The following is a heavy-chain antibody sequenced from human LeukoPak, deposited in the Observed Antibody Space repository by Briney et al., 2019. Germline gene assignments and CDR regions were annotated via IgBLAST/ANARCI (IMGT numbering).Heavy chain of an antibody. CDR2: IYHSGTT. D-gene: IGHD2-21*02. Sequence: PSETLSLTCKVSDGSISSGYYWTWIRQPPGKGLEWIGYIYHSGTTYYNPSLKSRVTISVDTSKNQFSLKLSSVTAADTAVYYCARHPPHVVVTALRAFDIWGQGTMVTVSS. V-gene: IGHV4-38-2*02. CDR1: DGSISSGYY. CDR3: ARHPPHVVVTALRAFDI. J-gene: IGHJ3*02.